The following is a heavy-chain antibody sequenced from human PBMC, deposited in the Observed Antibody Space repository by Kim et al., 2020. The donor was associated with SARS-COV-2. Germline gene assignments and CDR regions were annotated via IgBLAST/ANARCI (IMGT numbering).Heavy chain of an antibody. J-gene: IGHJ2*01. D-gene: IGHD5-12*01. CDR2: ISSSSSYT. CDR1: GFTFSDYY. V-gene: IGHV3-11*06. CDR3: ARDRGSGLTLPRGYSGYDFYPPYWYFDL. Sequence: GGSLRLSCAASGFTFSDYYMSWIRQAPGKGLEWVSYISSSSSYTNYADSVKGRFTISRDNAKNSLYLQMNSLRAEDTAVYYCARDRGSGLTLPRGYSGYDFYPPYWYFDLWGCGTLVTVSS.